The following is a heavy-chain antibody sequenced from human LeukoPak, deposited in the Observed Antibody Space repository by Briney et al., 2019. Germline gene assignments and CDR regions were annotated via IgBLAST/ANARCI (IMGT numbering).Heavy chain of an antibody. Sequence: PGGSLRLSCAASGFTFSDYYMSWIRQAPGKGLEWISYITSSSSYTKYADSVQGRFTTSRDNAKNSLYLQMNSLRAEDTAVYYCARTSGSYSFDDWGQGTLVTVSS. V-gene: IGHV3-11*06. D-gene: IGHD1-26*01. CDR2: ITSSSSYT. CDR1: GFTFSDYY. CDR3: ARTSGSYSFDD. J-gene: IGHJ4*02.